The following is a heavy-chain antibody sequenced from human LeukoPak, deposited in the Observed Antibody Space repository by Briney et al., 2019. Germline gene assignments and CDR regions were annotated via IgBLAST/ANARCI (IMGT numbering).Heavy chain of an antibody. V-gene: IGHV3-30*02. D-gene: IGHD4-11*01. CDR3: AKISTLHTVTNDY. J-gene: IGHJ4*02. Sequence: PGGSLRLSCRTSGFTFGDYALSWFRQAPGKGLEWVAFIRYDGSNKYYADSVKGRFTISRDNSKNTLYLHMNSLRAEDTAVYYCAKISTLHTVTNDYWGQGTLVTVSS. CDR1: GFTFGDYA. CDR2: IRYDGSNK.